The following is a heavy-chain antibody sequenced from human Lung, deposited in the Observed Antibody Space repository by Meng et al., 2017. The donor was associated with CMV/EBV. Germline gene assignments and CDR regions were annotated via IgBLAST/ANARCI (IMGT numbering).Heavy chain of an antibody. D-gene: IGHD3-16*01. V-gene: IGHV3-21*01. CDR2: ISISRAYM. CDR1: GFTFSGYS. Sequence: ESLKISCAASGFTFSGYSMHWVRQAPGKGLEWVSSISISRAYMLYADSVKGRFTISRDNAKNSLYLQINSLRAEDTAVYYCARGYTGGELAAAFDIWGPGTXVTVSS. J-gene: IGHJ3*02. CDR3: ARGYTGGELAAAFDI.